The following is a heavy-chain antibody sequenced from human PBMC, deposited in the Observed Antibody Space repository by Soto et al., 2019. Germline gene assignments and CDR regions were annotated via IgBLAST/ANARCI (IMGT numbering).Heavy chain of an antibody. CDR1: GFSFSSYT. V-gene: IGHV3-23*01. J-gene: IGHJ4*02. D-gene: IGHD5-18*01. CDR3: AKGRGSSYGYFDY. CDR2: ITGGGGTR. Sequence: VQLLESGGGLVQPVGSLRLSCAASGFSFSSYTMTWVRQAPGKGLEWVSGITGGGGTRYYADSVKGRFTISKDNSKNTLWLQMDSLRAEDAAVYYCAKGRGSSYGYFDYWGQGSLVTVSS.